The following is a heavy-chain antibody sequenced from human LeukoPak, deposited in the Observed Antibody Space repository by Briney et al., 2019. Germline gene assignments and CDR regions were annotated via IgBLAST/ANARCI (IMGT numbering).Heavy chain of an antibody. D-gene: IGHD3-9*01. Sequence: ASVKVSCKASGYTFTNYYMHWVRQAPGQGLEWMGIINPSSGSTSYAQKFQGRVTLTRAMSTNTVYMELSSLRSEDTAVHYCARDSRLYYDILTGYFPYFDYWGQGTLVTVSS. CDR3: ARDSRLYYDILTGYFPYFDY. CDR1: GYTFTNYY. J-gene: IGHJ4*02. CDR2: INPSSGST. V-gene: IGHV1-46*01.